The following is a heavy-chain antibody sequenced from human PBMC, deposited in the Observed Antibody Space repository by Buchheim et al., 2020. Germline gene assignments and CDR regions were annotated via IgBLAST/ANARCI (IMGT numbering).Heavy chain of an antibody. Sequence: QVQLVQSGAEVKKPGSSVKVSCKASGGTFSSYTISWVRQAPGQGLEWMGRIIPILGIANYAQKFQGRVTITADKSTSTAHLELSSLRSEDTAVYYCARSVVRGYEGRAYFDYWGQGTL. CDR2: IIPILGIA. CDR1: GGTFSSYT. V-gene: IGHV1-69*02. CDR3: ARSVVRGYEGRAYFDY. J-gene: IGHJ4*02. D-gene: IGHD5-12*01.